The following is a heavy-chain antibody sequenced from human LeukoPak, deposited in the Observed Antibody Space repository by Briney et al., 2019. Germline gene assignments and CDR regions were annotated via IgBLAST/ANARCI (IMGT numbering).Heavy chain of an antibody. Sequence: SETLSLTCTVSGYSISSGYYWGWIRQPPGKGLEWIGSIYHSGRTFYNPSLKSRVTISVDTSKNQFSLKLTSVTAADTAVYYCATVRYDFWSGYSKPDYWGQGTLVTVSS. CDR2: IYHSGRT. CDR3: ATVRYDFWSGYSKPDY. CDR1: GYSISSGYY. J-gene: IGHJ4*02. D-gene: IGHD3-3*01. V-gene: IGHV4-38-2*02.